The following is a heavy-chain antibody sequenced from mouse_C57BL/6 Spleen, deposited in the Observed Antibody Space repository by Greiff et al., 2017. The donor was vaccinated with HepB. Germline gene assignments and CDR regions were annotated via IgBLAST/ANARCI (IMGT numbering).Heavy chain of an antibody. CDR2: IHPNSGST. Sequence: VQLQQSGPELVKPGASVKISCKASGYAFSSSWMNWVKQRPGQGLEWIGMIHPNSGSTNYNEKFKSKATLTVDKSSSTAYMQLSSLTSEDSAVYYCARARYAMDYWGQGTSVTVSS. V-gene: IGHV1-64*01. CDR3: ARARYAMDY. J-gene: IGHJ4*01. CDR1: GYAFSSSW.